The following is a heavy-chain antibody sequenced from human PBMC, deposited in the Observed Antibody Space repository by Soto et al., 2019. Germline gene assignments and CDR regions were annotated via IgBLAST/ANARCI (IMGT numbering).Heavy chain of an antibody. V-gene: IGHV4-34*01. CDR1: GGSFSGYY. CDR3: ARGKDYGMDV. Sequence: SETLSLTCAVYGGSFSGYYWSWIRQPPGKGLEWIWEINHGGSTNYNPSLKSRVTISVDTSKNQFSLKLSSVTAAATAVYYCARGKDYGMDVWGQGTTVTVSS. CDR2: INHGGST. J-gene: IGHJ6*02.